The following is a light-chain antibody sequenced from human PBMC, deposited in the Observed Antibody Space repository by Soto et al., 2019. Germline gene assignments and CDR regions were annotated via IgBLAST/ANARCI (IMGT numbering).Light chain of an antibody. Sequence: QSALTQPRSVSGSPGQSVTISCTGTSSDVGGYDFVSWYQQHPGKAPKLMLYDVTKRPSGVPDRFSGSKSGNTASLTISGLQADDEADYYCCSYAGTYTYVFATGTKLTVL. J-gene: IGLJ1*01. CDR2: DVT. V-gene: IGLV2-11*01. CDR3: CSYAGTYTYV. CDR1: SSDVGGYDF.